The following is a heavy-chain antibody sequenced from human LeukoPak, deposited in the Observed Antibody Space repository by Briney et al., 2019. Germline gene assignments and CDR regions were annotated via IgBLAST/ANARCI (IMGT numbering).Heavy chain of an antibody. D-gene: IGHD3-3*01. Sequence: PGGSLRLSCVASGFTFSSCAMSWVRQAPGKGLEWVSAISRSGKNTYYEDSVKGRFTISRDNSENTLYLQMGSLGAEDTAVYYCAKETISGVGVPRSDYWGQGTLVTVSP. CDR1: GFTFSSCA. J-gene: IGHJ4*02. CDR3: AKETISGVGVPRSDY. V-gene: IGHV3-23*01. CDR2: ISRSGKNT.